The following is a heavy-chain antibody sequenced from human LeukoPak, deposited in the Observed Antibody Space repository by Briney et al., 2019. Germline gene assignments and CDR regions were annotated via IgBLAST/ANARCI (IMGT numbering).Heavy chain of an antibody. V-gene: IGHV3-7*02. CDR3: ARGSSGSYGELYFDY. CDR2: IKQDGSEK. CDR1: GFTFSTYW. Sequence: GGSLRLSCAASGFTFSTYWMTWVRQAPGKGLEWVANIKQDGSEKYYVDSLKGRFTISRDNSKNTLYLQMNSLRAEDTAVYYCARGSSGSYGELYFDYWGQGTLVTVSS. J-gene: IGHJ4*02. D-gene: IGHD1-26*01.